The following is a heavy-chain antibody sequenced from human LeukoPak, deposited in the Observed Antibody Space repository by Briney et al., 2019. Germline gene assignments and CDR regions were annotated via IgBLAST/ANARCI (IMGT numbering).Heavy chain of an antibody. Sequence: GGSLRLSCAASGFTFKDYTMNWVRQSPGKGLQWVSYVSFGSSYISYADSLKGRFTISRDDAKSSVYLELTSLRTDDTAVYYCARASTEYAVTDGFDTWGPGTLVTVSS. CDR1: GFTFKDYT. D-gene: IGHD4-17*01. CDR3: ARASTEYAVTDGFDT. J-gene: IGHJ5*02. CDR2: VSFGSSYI. V-gene: IGHV3-21*06.